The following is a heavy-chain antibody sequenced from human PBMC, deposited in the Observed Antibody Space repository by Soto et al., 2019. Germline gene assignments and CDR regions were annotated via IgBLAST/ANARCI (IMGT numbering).Heavy chain of an antibody. CDR2: IWYDGSNK. CDR1: GFTFSSYG. Sequence: GGSLRLSCXASGFTFSSYGMHWVRQAPGKGLEWVAVIWYDGSNKYYADSVKGRFTISRDNSKNTLYLQMSSLRAEDPAVYYCARDRRVTPSYSYYYYYGMAVWGQGTTVTVSS. D-gene: IGHD2-21*01. CDR3: ARDRRVTPSYSYYYYYGMAV. J-gene: IGHJ6*02. V-gene: IGHV3-33*01.